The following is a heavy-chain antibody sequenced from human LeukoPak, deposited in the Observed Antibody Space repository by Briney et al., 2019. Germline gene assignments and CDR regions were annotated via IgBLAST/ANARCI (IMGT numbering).Heavy chain of an antibody. J-gene: IGHJ5*02. Sequence: ASVKVSCKASGYTFTSYAMHWVRQAPGQRLEWMGWINAGNGNTKYSQKFRGRVTITRDTSASTAYMELRSLRSEDTAVYYCARGVSASSGWYVIDHWGQGTLVTVSS. CDR1: GYTFTSYA. CDR3: ARGVSASSGWYVIDH. D-gene: IGHD6-19*01. CDR2: INAGNGNT. V-gene: IGHV1-3*01.